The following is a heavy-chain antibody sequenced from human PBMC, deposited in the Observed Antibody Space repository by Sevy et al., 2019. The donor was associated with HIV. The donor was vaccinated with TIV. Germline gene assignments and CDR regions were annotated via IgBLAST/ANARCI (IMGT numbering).Heavy chain of an antibody. J-gene: IGHJ6*02. CDR1: GFTFSSYW. Sequence: GGSLRLSCAASGFTFSSYWMSWVRQAPGKGLEWVAHIKRDGSEKYYVASVKGRFTISRDNAKTSLYLQMNSLRVEDTAVYYCARDCNSASCLWGMDVWGQWTMVTVSS. V-gene: IGHV3-7*03. CDR3: ARDCNSASCLWGMDV. CDR2: IKRDGSEK. D-gene: IGHD1-26*01.